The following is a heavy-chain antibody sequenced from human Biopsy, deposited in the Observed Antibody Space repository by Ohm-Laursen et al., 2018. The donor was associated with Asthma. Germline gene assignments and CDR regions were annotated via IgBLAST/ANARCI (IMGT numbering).Heavy chain of an antibody. CDR1: GYNFISFA. CDR2: VNTGNGDT. Sequence: ASVKVSCKASGYNFISFAIHWVRQAPGQRLEGMGWVNTGNGDTKYSQKFQGRVTITRDTSASTAYMELRSLRSEDTATYYCARTFYDFLTGQVKDVFGVWGQGTMVTVSS. V-gene: IGHV1-3*04. CDR3: ARTFYDFLTGQVKDVFGV. D-gene: IGHD3-9*01. J-gene: IGHJ3*01.